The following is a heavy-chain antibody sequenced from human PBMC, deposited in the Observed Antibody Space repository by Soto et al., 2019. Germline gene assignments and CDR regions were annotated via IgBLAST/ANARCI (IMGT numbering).Heavy chain of an antibody. CDR3: ARTYGDYVIYYYYYMDV. CDR2: IFSNDEK. J-gene: IGHJ6*03. D-gene: IGHD4-17*01. V-gene: IGHV2-26*01. CDR1: GFSLSNARMG. Sequence: QVTLKESGPVLVKPTETLTLTCTVSGFSLSNARMGVSWIRQPPGKALEWLAHIFSNDEKSYSTSLKSRLTISKDHSKSQVVLTMTNMDPVDTATYYCARTYGDYVIYYYYYMDVWGKGTTVTVSS.